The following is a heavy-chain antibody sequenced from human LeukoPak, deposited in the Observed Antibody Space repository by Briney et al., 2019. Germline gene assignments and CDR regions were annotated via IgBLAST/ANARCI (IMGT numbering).Heavy chain of an antibody. V-gene: IGHV1-8*01. D-gene: IGHD3-10*01. CDR1: GYTFTSYD. CDR3: ARSAERGVPSPDY. Sequence: GASVKVSCKASGYTFTSYDINWVRQAPGQGLEWMGWMNPNSGNTGYAQKFQGRVTMTRSTSINTAYMELNSLISEDTAVYYCARSAERGVPSPDYWGQGTLVTVSS. CDR2: MNPNSGNT. J-gene: IGHJ4*02.